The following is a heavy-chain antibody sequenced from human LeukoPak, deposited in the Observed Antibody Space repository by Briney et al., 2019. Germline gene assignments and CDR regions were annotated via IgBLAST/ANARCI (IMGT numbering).Heavy chain of an antibody. Sequence: GGSLRLSCAASGFTFSSNGMHWVRQAPGKGLEWVAVIWYDGSNKYYADSVKGRFTISRDNSKNTLYLQMNILRAEDTAVYYCARDRDYDYLDYWGRGTLVTVSS. CDR2: IWYDGSNK. CDR3: ARDRDYDYLDY. J-gene: IGHJ4*02. V-gene: IGHV3-33*01. D-gene: IGHD5-12*01. CDR1: GFTFSSNG.